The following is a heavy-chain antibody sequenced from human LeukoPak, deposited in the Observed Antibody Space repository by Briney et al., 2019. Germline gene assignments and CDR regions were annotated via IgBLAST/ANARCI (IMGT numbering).Heavy chain of an antibody. CDR3: ARGRSGSYHSPFDY. D-gene: IGHD1-26*01. J-gene: IGHJ4*02. CDR2: SSYGGSP. CDR1: GVSITSYY. V-gene: IGHV4-59*01. Sequence: SETLSLTCTVSGVSITSYYWTWIRQPPGKGLEWIGFSSYGGSPNYNSSLESRLTILLQTSKNQFSLKLTSVTAADTAVYYCARGRSGSYHSPFDYWGQGTLVTVSS.